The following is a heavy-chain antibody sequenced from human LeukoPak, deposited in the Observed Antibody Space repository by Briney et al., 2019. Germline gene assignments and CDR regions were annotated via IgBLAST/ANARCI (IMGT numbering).Heavy chain of an antibody. CDR3: ASDSSGYYFNY. J-gene: IGHJ4*02. V-gene: IGHV4-30-4*02. D-gene: IGHD3-22*01. Sequence: PSETLSLTCTVSGGSISSGDYYWSWIRQPPGKGLEWIGYIYYSGSTYYNPSLKSRVTISVDTSKNQFSLKRSSVTAADTAVYYCASDSSGYYFNYWGQGTLVTVSS. CDR1: GGSISSGDYY. CDR2: IYYSGST.